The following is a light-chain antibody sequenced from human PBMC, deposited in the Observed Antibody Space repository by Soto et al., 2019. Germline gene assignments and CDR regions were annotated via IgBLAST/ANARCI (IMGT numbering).Light chain of an antibody. J-gene: IGKJ4*01. V-gene: IGKV3-15*01. CDR1: QSVSSN. CDR2: GAS. CDR3: QQYNNGPLG. Sequence: EIVMTQSPATLSVSPGERATLSCRASQSVSSNLAWYQQKPGQAPRLLIYGASTRATGIPARFSGSGSGTEVTLTISSLQSEDFAVYYCQQYNNGPLGFGVGTKVEIK.